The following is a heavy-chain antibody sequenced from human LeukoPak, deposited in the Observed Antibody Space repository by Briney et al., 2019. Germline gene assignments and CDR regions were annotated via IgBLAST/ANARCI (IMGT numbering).Heavy chain of an antibody. CDR3: ARELGYCSGGSCYQGGYYYYGMDV. CDR2: ISYDGSNK. J-gene: IGHJ6*02. Sequence: GGSLRLSYAASGFTFSSYAMHWVRQAPGKGLEWVAVISYDGSNKYYADSVKGRFTISRDNSKNTLYLQMNSLRAEDTAVYYCARELGYCSGGSCYQGGYYYYGMDVWGQGTTVTVSS. V-gene: IGHV3-30-3*01. D-gene: IGHD2-15*01. CDR1: GFTFSSYA.